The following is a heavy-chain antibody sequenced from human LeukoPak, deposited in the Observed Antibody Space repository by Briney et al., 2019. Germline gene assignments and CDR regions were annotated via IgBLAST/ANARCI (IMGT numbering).Heavy chain of an antibody. CDR1: GFTFIAYA. J-gene: IGHJ4*02. D-gene: IGHD5-24*01. CDR3: VKDRWVDY. CDR2: ISSNGGKT. Sequence: GGSLRLSFSVSGFTFIAYAMHWVRQAPGRGLQYVSSISSNGGKTYFADSVKGRFTISKDNSKNTLYLQISSLRLEDTAVYYCVKDRWVDYWGQGVLVTVSS. V-gene: IGHV3-64D*09.